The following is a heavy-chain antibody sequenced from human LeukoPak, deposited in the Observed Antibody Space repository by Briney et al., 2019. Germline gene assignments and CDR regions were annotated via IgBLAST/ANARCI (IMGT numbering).Heavy chain of an antibody. Sequence: SETLSLTCTVSGGSIISSSYFWGWIRQPPGKGLEWIGSIYYSGSTYYNPSLKSRVTISVDTSKNQFSLNLSSVTAADTAVHYCARQGTVTFLYYFDYWGQGTLVTVSS. CDR1: GGSIISSSYF. J-gene: IGHJ4*02. V-gene: IGHV4-39*01. CDR2: IYYSGST. D-gene: IGHD4-11*01. CDR3: ARQGTVTFLYYFDY.